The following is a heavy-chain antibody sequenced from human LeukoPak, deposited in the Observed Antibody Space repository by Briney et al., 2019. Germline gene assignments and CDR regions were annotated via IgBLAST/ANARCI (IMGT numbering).Heavy chain of an antibody. Sequence: WIGYISYTGNTNYNPSLKSRITISVDTSKNQFSLRLSSVTAADTAVYYCARDPGYIDCFDIWGQGTMVTVAS. D-gene: IGHD3-9*01. CDR2: ISYTGNT. CDR3: ARDPGYIDCFDI. J-gene: IGHJ3*02. V-gene: IGHV4-59*01.